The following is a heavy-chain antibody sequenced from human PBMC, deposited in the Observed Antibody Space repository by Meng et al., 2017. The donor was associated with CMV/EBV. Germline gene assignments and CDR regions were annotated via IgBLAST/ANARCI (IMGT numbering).Heavy chain of an antibody. Sequence: GESLKISCAASGFTFSDYYMSWIRQAPGKGLVWVSYISSSGSTIYYADSVKGRFTISRDNAKNSLYLQMNSLRAEDTAVYYCASMDSSGYSVDYWGQGTTVTVSS. D-gene: IGHD3-22*01. J-gene: IGHJ4*02. V-gene: IGHV3-11*04. CDR2: ISSSGSTI. CDR3: ASMDSSGYSVDY. CDR1: GFTFSDYY.